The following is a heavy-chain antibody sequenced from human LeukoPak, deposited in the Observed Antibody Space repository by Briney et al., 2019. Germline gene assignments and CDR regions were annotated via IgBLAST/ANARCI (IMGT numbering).Heavy chain of an antibody. J-gene: IGHJ4*02. V-gene: IGHV4-59*01. Sequence: SETLSLTCTVSGGSIRSYYWSWIRQPPGKGLEWIGHISDSGGTNFNPSLKSRVTISVDTSKNQFSLKLSSVTAADTAVYYCARGRSGSYYRFDYWAREPWSPSPQ. D-gene: IGHD1-26*01. CDR2: ISDSGGT. CDR1: GGSIRSYY. CDR3: ARGRSGSYYRFDY.